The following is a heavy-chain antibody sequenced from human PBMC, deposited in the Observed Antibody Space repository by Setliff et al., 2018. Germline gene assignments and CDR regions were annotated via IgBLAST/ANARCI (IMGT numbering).Heavy chain of an antibody. D-gene: IGHD5-18*01. V-gene: IGHV4-34*01. Sequence: SETLSLTCAVYGGSFSGYYWSWIRQPPGKGLELIGEINHTGSTNYNPSLKSRVTISVDRSKNQVFLRMTSVTAADTSFYYCARMGTDYIMTRVNSYQYYFYMDVWGKGTTVTVSS. J-gene: IGHJ6*03. CDR2: INHTGST. CDR1: GGSFSGYY. CDR3: ARMGTDYIMTRVNSYQYYFYMDV.